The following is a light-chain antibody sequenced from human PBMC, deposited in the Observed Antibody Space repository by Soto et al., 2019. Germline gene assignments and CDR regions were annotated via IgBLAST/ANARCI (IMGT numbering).Light chain of an antibody. J-gene: IGLJ3*02. CDR3: SSYTSSSTRV. Sequence: QSVLTQPASVSGSPGQSITISCTGTSSDVGGHNYVSWFQQHPGTAPKLMIYEVTNRPSGVSNRFSGSKSGNTASLTISGLQAEDEADYYCSSYTSSSTRVFGGGTKLTVL. CDR2: EVT. V-gene: IGLV2-14*01. CDR1: SSDVGGHNY.